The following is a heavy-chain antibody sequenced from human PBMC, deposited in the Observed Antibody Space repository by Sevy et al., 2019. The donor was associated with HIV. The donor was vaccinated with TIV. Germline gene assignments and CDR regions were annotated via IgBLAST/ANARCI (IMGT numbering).Heavy chain of an antibody. D-gene: IGHD3-3*02. CDR3: ATGLPGEYPVCGRIRCFTDYFAY. CDR2: FDPEDGET. J-gene: IGHJ4*02. Sequence: ASVKVSCKVSGYSLTELSMHWVRQAPGKGLEWMGGFDPEDGETIYAQKFQDRVTMTEDTSTNTANMELSSLRSEDTAVYYCATGLPGEYPVCGRIRCFTDYFAYWGQGALVTVSS. V-gene: IGHV1-24*01. CDR1: GYSLTELS.